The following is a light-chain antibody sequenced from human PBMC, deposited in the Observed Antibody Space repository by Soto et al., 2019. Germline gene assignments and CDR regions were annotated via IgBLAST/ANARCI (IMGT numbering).Light chain of an antibody. J-gene: IGLJ1*01. CDR2: DVT. CDR3: SAFSSANSLYL. V-gene: IGLV2-14*03. Sequence: QSVLTQPASVSESPGQSITISCTGSSSDIGRTYYVSWYQHHPGKAPKLIIFDVTNRPSGVSSRFSGSKSGNTASLVISGLQPEDEAEYYCSAFSSANSLYLFGSGTKLTVL. CDR1: SSDIGRTYY.